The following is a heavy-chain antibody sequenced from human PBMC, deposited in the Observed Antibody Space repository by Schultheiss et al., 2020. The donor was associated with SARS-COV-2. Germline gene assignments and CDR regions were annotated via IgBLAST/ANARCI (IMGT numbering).Heavy chain of an antibody. CDR3: ARVRRVAGTSYLDY. J-gene: IGHJ4*02. CDR1: GFSLRTYS. CDR2: ISSSGSTI. Sequence: GGSLRLSCAASGFSLRTYSMNWVRQAPGKGLEWLSYISSSGSTIYYADSVKGRFTTSRDNARNSLFLQMNSLRADDTALYYCARVRRVAGTSYLDYWGQGTLVTVSS. D-gene: IGHD1-1*01. V-gene: IGHV3-48*04.